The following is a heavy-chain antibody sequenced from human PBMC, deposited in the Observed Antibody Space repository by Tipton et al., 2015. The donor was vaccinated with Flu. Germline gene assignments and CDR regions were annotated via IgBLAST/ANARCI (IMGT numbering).Heavy chain of an antibody. CDR3: ARVGGAMDY. CDR2: IYYSGST. CDR1: GGSISSYY. D-gene: IGHD2-2*01. Sequence: TLSLTCTVSGGSISSYYWSWIRQPPGKGLEWIGYIYYSGSTNYNPSLKSRVTISVDTSKNQFSLKLSSVTAADTAVYYCARVGGAMDYWGQGTLVTVSS. J-gene: IGHJ4*02. V-gene: IGHV4-59*01.